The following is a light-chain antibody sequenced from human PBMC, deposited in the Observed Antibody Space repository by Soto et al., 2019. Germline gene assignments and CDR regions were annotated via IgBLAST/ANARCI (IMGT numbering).Light chain of an antibody. V-gene: IGLV1-47*02. CDR1: SSNIGINY. Sequence: QSVLTQPPSASGTPGQRVTLSCSGSSSNIGINYVYWYQQRPGTAPKLLIYTNDQRPSGVPDRFSGSKSGTSASLAISGLRSEDEGDYYCAVWDDSLSAYVFGTGTKLTVL. CDR3: AVWDDSLSAYV. J-gene: IGLJ1*01. CDR2: TND.